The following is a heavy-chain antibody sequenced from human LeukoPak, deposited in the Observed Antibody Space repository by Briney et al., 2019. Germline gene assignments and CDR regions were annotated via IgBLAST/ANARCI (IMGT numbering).Heavy chain of an antibody. V-gene: IGHV3-23*01. J-gene: IGHJ4*02. CDR3: AKDLIAPRPSYFDY. Sequence: PGGSLRLSCAASGFTFSSYWMHWVRQVPGKGLEWVSGISGSGGSTYYADSVKGRFTISRDNSKNTLYLQMNSLRGEDKAVYFCAKDLIAPRPSYFDYWGQGTLVTVSS. D-gene: IGHD6-6*01. CDR1: GFTFSSYW. CDR2: ISGSGGST.